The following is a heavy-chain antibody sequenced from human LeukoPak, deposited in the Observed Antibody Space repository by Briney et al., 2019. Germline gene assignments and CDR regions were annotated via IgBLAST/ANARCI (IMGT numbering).Heavy chain of an antibody. CDR2: IIPIFVTA. CDR3: ARVAQMPRLFDY. CDR1: XGTFISYA. Sequence: SVXXXXKXSXGTFISYAXSWVRQAPGQGLEWMGGIIPIFVTATYAHKFQPRLTIPADESTSTAYMELSSLRSEDTAVYYCARVAQMPRLFDYWGQGTLVTVSS. D-gene: IGHD2-2*01. J-gene: IGHJ4*02. V-gene: IGHV1-69*01.